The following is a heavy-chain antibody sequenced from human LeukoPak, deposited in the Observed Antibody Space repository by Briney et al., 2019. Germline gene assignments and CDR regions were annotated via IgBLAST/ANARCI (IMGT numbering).Heavy chain of an antibody. CDR2: IYYSGST. CDR3: ARGDI. J-gene: IGHJ4*02. D-gene: IGHD2-21*02. CDR1: GGSISSNSYY. Sequence: PSETLSLTRTVSGGSISSNSYYWGWLRHPPGKGLEWIGSIYYSGSTYDNPSLKSRVTITVDTSKNQFSLKLSSVTAADTAVYYCARGDIWGQGTLVTVSS. V-gene: IGHV4-39*07.